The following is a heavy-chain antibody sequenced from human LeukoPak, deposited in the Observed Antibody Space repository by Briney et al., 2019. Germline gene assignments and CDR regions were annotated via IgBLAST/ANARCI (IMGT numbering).Heavy chain of an antibody. CDR1: GFTFDDYA. V-gene: IGHV3-9*01. CDR2: ISWNSGSI. D-gene: IGHD6-13*01. CDR3: AKDMSSSSWYARFDI. J-gene: IGHJ3*02. Sequence: PGGSLRLSCAASGFTFDDYAMHWVRQAPGKGLEWVSGISWNSGSIGYADSVKGRFTISRDNAKNSLYLQMNSLRAEDTALYYCAKDMSSSSWYARFDIWGQGTMVTVSS.